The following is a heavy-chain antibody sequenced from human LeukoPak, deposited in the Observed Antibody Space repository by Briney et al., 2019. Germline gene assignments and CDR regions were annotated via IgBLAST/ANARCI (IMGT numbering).Heavy chain of an antibody. Sequence: HPGGSLRLSCAASGNYWMHWVRQAPGKGLVWVSRINSDGSSTSYADSVKGRFTISRDNAKNTLYLQMNSLRAEDTAVYYCAKDLPYDILTGYDYWGQGTLVTVSS. CDR1: GNYW. J-gene: IGHJ4*02. D-gene: IGHD3-9*01. CDR3: AKDLPYDILTGYDY. CDR2: INSDGSST. V-gene: IGHV3-74*01.